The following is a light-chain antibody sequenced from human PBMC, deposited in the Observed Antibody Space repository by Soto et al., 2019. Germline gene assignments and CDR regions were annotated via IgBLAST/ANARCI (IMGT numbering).Light chain of an antibody. CDR1: SGDVGGYNY. CDR3: SSYTSSSTVV. V-gene: IGLV2-14*01. Sequence: QSALTQPASVSGSPGQSISISCTGTSGDVGGYNYVSWYQQHPGNAPRLMIYEVRNRPSGVSNRFSGSKSGNTASLTISGLQAEDEAEYYCSSYTSSSTVVFGGGTKVTVL. J-gene: IGLJ2*01. CDR2: EVR.